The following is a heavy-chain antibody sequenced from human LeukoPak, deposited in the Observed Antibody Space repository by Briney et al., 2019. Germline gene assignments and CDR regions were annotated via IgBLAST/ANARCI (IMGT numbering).Heavy chain of an antibody. CDR1: GYTFTGYY. CDR3: ARDGYCSGGSCPATFDY. Sequence: ASVKVSCKASGYTFTGYYMHWVRQAPGQGLEWMGWINPNSGGTNYAQKFQGRVTMTRDTSISTAYMELSRLRSDDTAVYYCARDGYCSGGSCPATFDYWGQGTLVTVSS. CDR2: INPNSGGT. J-gene: IGHJ4*02. D-gene: IGHD2-15*01. V-gene: IGHV1-2*02.